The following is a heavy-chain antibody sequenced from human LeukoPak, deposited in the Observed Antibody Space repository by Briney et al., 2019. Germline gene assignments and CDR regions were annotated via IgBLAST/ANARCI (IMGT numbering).Heavy chain of an antibody. CDR3: ARSDILTDAFDI. CDR2: MNPNSGNT. J-gene: IGHJ3*02. V-gene: IGHV1-8*01. D-gene: IGHD3-9*01. CDR1: GYTFTSYD. Sequence: ASVKVSCKASGYTFTSYDINWVRQATGQGLERMGWMNPNSGNTGYAQKFQGRVTMTRNTSISTAYMELSSLRSEDTAVYYCARSDILTDAFDIWGQGTMVTVSS.